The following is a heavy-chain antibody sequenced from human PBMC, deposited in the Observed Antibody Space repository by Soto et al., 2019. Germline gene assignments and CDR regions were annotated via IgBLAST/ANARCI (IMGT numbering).Heavy chain of an antibody. CDR1: GFTFSDYY. J-gene: IGHJ4*02. D-gene: IGHD6-19*01. V-gene: IGHV3-11*06. CDR3: ASLINSSGWYVLH. CDR2: ISSSSSYT. Sequence: QVQLVESGGGLVKPGGSLRLSCAASGFTFSDYYMSWIRQAPGKGLEWVSYISSSSSYTNYADSVKGRFTISRDNAKNSLYLQMNSLRAEDTAVYYCASLINSSGWYVLHWGQGTLVTVSS.